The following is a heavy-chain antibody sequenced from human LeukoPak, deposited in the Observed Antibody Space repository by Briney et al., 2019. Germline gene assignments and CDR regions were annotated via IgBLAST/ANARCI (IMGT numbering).Heavy chain of an antibody. CDR2: ISSSSSTI. J-gene: IGHJ3*02. CDR3: ARTVRKPDAFDI. CDR1: GFTFSSYS. Sequence: GGSLRLSCAASGFTFSSYSMNWVRQAPGKGLEWVSYISSSSSTIYYADFVKGRFTISRDNAKNSLYLQMNSLRAEDTAVCYCARTVRKPDAFDIWGQGTMVTVSS. V-gene: IGHV3-48*01.